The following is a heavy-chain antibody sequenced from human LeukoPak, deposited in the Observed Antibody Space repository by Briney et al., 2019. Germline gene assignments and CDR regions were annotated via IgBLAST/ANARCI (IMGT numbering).Heavy chain of an antibody. CDR1: GFTFSDFY. V-gene: IGHV3-11*05. Sequence: GGSLRLSCATSGFTFSDFYMSWIRQAPGKGLEWISYISSSGSSTNYADSVKGRFTVSRDNAKNSPYLQMNSLRAEDTAVYYCARDLIHRSGEANYWGRGTLVTVSS. CDR3: ARDLIHRSGEANY. D-gene: IGHD3-22*01. CDR2: ISSSGSST. J-gene: IGHJ4*02.